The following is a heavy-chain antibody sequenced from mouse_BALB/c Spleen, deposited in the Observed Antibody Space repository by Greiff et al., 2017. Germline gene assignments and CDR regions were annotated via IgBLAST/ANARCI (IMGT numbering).Heavy chain of an antibody. J-gene: IGHJ4*01. CDR1: GFAFSSYD. CDR3: ARRYGNSYAMDY. D-gene: IGHD2-10*02. CDR2: ISSGGGST. V-gene: IGHV5-12-1*01. Sequence: EVQLVESGGGLVKPGGSLKLSCAASGFAFSSYDMSWVRQTPEKRLEWVAYISSGGGSTYYPDTVKGRFTISRDNAKNTLYLQMSSLKSEDTAMYYCARRYGNSYAMDYWGQGTSVTVSS.